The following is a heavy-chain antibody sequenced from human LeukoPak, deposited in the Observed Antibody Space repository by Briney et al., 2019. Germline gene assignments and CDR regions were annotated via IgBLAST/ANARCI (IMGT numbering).Heavy chain of an antibody. Sequence: GGSLRLSCAASRFTFNSYAMSWVRQAPGKGLEWVASIKQDGSKTYYVDSVKGRFTISRDTAENSLYLQMNSLRVEDMAVYYCARHGYYYLDNWGQGTLVTVSS. V-gene: IGHV3-7*01. CDR1: RFTFNSYA. CDR3: ARHGYYYLDN. D-gene: IGHD5-18*01. J-gene: IGHJ4*02. CDR2: IKQDGSKT.